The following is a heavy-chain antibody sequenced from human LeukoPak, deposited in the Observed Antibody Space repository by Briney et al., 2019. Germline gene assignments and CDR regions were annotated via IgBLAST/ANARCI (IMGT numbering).Heavy chain of an antibody. CDR2: TYYRSKWFN. D-gene: IGHD1-26*01. CDR1: GDSVSSNSGA. Sequence: SQTLSLTCAISGDSVSSNSGAWNWIRQSPSRGLEWLGRTYYRSKWFNDYAVSVQSRIIINPDTSKNQFSLQLNSVTPEDTAVYSCATREMDVWGQGTTVTVSS. V-gene: IGHV6-1*01. J-gene: IGHJ6*02. CDR3: ATREMDV.